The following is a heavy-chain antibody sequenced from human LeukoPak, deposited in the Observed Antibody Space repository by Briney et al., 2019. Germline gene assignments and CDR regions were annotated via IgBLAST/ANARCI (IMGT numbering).Heavy chain of an antibody. CDR1: GYTFNSSY. CDR2: ISAYNGNT. CDR3: ARGGAYCSSTSCYGPLDY. J-gene: IGHJ4*02. Sequence: ASVKVSCKASGYTFNSSYMHWVRQAPGQGLEWMGWISAYNGNTNYAQKLQGRVTMTTDTSTSTAYMELRSLRSDDTAVYYCARGGAYCSSTSCYGPLDYWGQGTLVTVSS. D-gene: IGHD2-2*01. V-gene: IGHV1-18*04.